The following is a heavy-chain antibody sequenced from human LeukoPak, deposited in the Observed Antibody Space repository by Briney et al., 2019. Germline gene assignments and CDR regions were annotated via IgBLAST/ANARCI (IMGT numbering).Heavy chain of an antibody. Sequence: SQTLSLTCAVSGDSISSGGYSWSWIRQPPGKGLEWIGYIYHGGSAYYSPSLKSRANISVDKSKNQFSLRLSSVTAADTAVYYCARYFSGGQFKWFDPWGQGTLVTVSS. CDR1: GDSISSGGYS. CDR2: IYHGGSA. CDR3: ARYFSGGQFKWFDP. J-gene: IGHJ5*02. D-gene: IGHD1-26*01. V-gene: IGHV4-30-2*01.